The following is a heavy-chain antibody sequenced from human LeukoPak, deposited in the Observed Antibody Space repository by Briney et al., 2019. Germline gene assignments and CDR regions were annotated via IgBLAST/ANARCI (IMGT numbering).Heavy chain of an antibody. CDR3: ARGRLTYYYDSSGYPFDY. J-gene: IGHJ4*02. D-gene: IGHD3-22*01. V-gene: IGHV3-7*01. Sequence: GGSLRLSCAASGFTFNSYWMSWVRQAPGKGLEWVANIKQDGSEKYYVDSVKGRFTISRDNAKNSLYLQMNSLRAEDTAVYYCARGRLTYYYDSSGYPFDYWGQGTLVTVSS. CDR1: GFTFNSYW. CDR2: IKQDGSEK.